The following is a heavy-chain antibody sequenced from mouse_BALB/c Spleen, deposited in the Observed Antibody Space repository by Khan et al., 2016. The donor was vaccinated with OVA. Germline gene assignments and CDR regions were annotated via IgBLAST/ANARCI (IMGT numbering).Heavy chain of an antibody. J-gene: IGHJ3*01. V-gene: IGHV1-77*01. D-gene: IGHD1-2*01. Sequence: QVRLQQSGAELARPGASVKLSCKASGYTFTDYYINWVKQRTGPGLEWIGEISPGSGDTYYNERFKGKATLTADKSSSTAYMQLSSLTSEASAVYFCARRNYFGYTFAYWGQGTLVTVSA. CDR2: ISPGSGDT. CDR3: ARRNYFGYTFAY. CDR1: GYTFTDYY.